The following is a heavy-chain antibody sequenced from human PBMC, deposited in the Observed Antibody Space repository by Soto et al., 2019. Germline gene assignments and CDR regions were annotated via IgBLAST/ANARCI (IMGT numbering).Heavy chain of an antibody. CDR3: ARNGPTYYYYCMDV. CDR1: GFTFSSYA. CDR2: ISYDGSNK. V-gene: IGHV3-30-3*01. J-gene: IGHJ6*02. Sequence: QVQLVESGGGVVQPGRSLRLSCAASGFTFSSYAMHWVRQAPGKGLEWVAVISYDGSNKYYADSVKGRFTISRDNSNNTLYLQRNSLRAEYTAGYYCARNGPTYYYYCMDVWGQGTTVTVSS. D-gene: IGHD1-1*01.